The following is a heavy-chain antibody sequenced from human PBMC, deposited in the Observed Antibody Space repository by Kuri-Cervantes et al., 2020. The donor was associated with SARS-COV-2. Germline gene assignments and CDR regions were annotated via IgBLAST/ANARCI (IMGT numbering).Heavy chain of an antibody. V-gene: IGHV4-59*01. CDR2: IYSTGAT. CDR1: GGSIKNYF. J-gene: IGHJ6*02. Sequence: SETLSLTCTVSGGSIKNYFWTWIRQSPGKGLEWIGHIYSTGATNYNPSLKSRVAISLDTSKSQFSLKLNSVTAADTAVYYCARESNYSHYYGTEVWGQGTTVTVSS. CDR3: ARESNYSHYYGTEV.